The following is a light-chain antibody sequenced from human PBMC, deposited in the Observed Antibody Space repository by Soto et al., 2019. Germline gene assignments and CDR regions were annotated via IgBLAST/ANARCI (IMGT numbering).Light chain of an antibody. CDR2: DVS. CDR3: SSYTGSNTVV. V-gene: IGLV2-14*03. Sequence: QSALTQPASVSRSPGQSITISCTGTSSDVGGYNYVSWYQQHPGKAPKLMIFDVSNRPSGVSNRFSGSKSANTASLTISGLQAEDEADYYCSSYTGSNTVVFGGGTKLTVL. J-gene: IGLJ2*01. CDR1: SSDVGGYNY.